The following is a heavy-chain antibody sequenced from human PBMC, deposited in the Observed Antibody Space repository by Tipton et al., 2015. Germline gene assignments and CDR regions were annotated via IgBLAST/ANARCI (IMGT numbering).Heavy chain of an antibody. V-gene: IGHV3-23*01. CDR3: AKSDQWDLPGYFDY. D-gene: IGHD1-26*01. J-gene: IGHJ4*02. CDR1: GFTFGDYA. CDR2: ISGTGFVT. Sequence: GSLRLSCAASGFTFGDYAMIWVRQGPGKGLEWVSVISGTGFVTYYADSVRGRFTISRDNSKNKVYLHMDSLRVEDAAIYYCAKSDQWDLPGYFDYWGQGTLVSVSS.